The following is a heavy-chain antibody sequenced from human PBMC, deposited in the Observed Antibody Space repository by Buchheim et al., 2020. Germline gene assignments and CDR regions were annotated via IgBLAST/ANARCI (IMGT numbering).Heavy chain of an antibody. V-gene: IGHV3-30*18. J-gene: IGHJ5*02. Sequence: QVQLVESGGGVVQPGRSLRLSCAASGFTFSSYGMHWVRQAPGKGLEWVAVISYDGSNKYYADSVKGRFTISRDNSKNTLYLQMNSLRAEDTAVYYCAKDSSEAPFWFDPWGQGTL. CDR1: GFTFSSYG. CDR2: ISYDGSNK. CDR3: AKDSSEAPFWFDP.